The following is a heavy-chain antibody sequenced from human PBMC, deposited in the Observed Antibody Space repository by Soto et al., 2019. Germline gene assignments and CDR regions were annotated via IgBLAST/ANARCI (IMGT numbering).Heavy chain of an antibody. CDR2: ISSNGGST. D-gene: IGHD2-2*01. V-gene: IGHV3-64*01. CDR1: GFTFSSYA. Sequence: GGSLRLSCAASGFTFSSYAMHWVRQAPGKGLEYVSAISSNGGSTYYANSVKGRFTISRDNSKNTLYLQMGSLRAEDMAVYYCARAIVVVPAAIRGGAFDIWGQGTMVTVSS. CDR3: ARAIVVVPAAIRGGAFDI. J-gene: IGHJ3*02.